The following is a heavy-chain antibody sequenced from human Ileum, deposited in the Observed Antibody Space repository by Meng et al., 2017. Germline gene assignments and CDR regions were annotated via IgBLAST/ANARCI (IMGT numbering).Heavy chain of an antibody. CDR2: ISSRDLGGTT. CDR3: ARINWNPDY. D-gene: IGHD1-20*01. V-gene: IGHV4-38-2*01. Sequence: GSLRLSCAVSGFSISSGYFWAWIRQPPGGGLEWIASISSRDLGGTTYYNSSFQSRGTTSVDTSNNQFFLSMTSVTAADTAVYFCARINWNPDYWGHGTLVTVSS. J-gene: IGHJ4*01. CDR1: GFSISSGYF.